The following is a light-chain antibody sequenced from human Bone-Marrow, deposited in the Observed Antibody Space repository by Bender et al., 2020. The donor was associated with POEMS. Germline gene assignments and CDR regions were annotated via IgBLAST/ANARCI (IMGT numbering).Light chain of an antibody. CDR1: SSDVGGYNY. CDR3: SSYTSDTTPVL. V-gene: IGLV2-14*01. Sequence: QSALTQPPSASGSPGQSVTISCTGTSSDVGGYNYVSWYQQHPGKAPKLMIHDVSNRPSGVSIRFSGSKSGNTASLTISGLQADDEATYYCSSYTSDTTPVLFGGGTKLTVL. CDR2: DVS. J-gene: IGLJ2*01.